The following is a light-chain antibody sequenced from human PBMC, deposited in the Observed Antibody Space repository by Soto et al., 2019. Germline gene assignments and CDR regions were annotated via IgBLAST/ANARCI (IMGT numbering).Light chain of an antibody. CDR1: QSVLHSPTNNNY. Sequence: DIVMTQSPDSLAVSLGERATINCKSSQSVLHSPTNNNYLAWYQKKPGQPPKLLIYWASTRESGVPDRFSGSGSGIYCSLSINRLQAEYSAVYYCLQYYSTPRTFGQGTKVEIK. J-gene: IGKJ1*01. V-gene: IGKV4-1*01. CDR2: WAS. CDR3: LQYYSTPRT.